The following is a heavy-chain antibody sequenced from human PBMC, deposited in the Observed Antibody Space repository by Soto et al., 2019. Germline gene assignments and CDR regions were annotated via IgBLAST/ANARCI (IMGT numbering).Heavy chain of an antibody. J-gene: IGHJ4*02. V-gene: IGHV3-30*18. CDR1: GFTFSDYA. D-gene: IGHD6-19*01. Sequence: VQLVESGGGVVQPGRSLRLSCAASGFTFSDYAMHWVRQAPGKGLEWVAVVSHDGRNTHYADSVKGRFTISRDSSKNTVSLEMTSLRAEDTAVYYCTKGVRQWLITSDFNYWGQGALVTVSS. CDR2: VSHDGRNT. CDR3: TKGVRQWLITSDFNY.